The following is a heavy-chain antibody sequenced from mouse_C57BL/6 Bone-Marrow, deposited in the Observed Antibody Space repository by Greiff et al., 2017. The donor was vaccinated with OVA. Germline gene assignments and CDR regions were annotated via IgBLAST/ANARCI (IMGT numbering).Heavy chain of an antibody. Sequence: VQLQQSGAELVKPGASVKVSCKASGYTFTSYWMHWVKQRPGQGLEWIGRIHPSDSDTNYNQKFKGKATLTVDKSSSTAYMQLSSLTSEDSAVYYCAMGSIYYYGSSYTMDYWGQGTSVTVSS. J-gene: IGHJ4*01. V-gene: IGHV1-74*01. CDR3: AMGSIYYYGSSYTMDY. CDR1: GYTFTSYW. D-gene: IGHD1-1*01. CDR2: IHPSDSDT.